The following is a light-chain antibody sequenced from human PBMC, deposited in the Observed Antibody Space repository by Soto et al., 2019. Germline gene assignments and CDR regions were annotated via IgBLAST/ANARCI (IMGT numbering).Light chain of an antibody. CDR1: SSDVGTYNR. CDR3: SSYPSSSTYV. CDR2: EVN. Sequence: QSALTQPPSVSGSPGQSVIISCTGTSSDVGTYNRVSWYQQPPGTAPKLMIFEVNNRPAGVPDRFSGSKSGNTASLTISGLQAEDEAVYYCSSYPSSSTYVFGTGTKLTVL. V-gene: IGLV2-18*02. J-gene: IGLJ1*01.